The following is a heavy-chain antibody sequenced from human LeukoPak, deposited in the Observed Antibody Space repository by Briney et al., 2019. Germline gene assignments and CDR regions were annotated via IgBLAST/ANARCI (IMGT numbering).Heavy chain of an antibody. V-gene: IGHV1-2*02. CDR2: INPNSGGT. D-gene: IGHD5-18*01. J-gene: IGHJ4*02. CDR1: GYTFTGYY. Sequence: ASVKLSCTASGYTFTGYYMHWVRQAPGQGLEWMGWINPNSGGTNYAQKIQGRVTMTRDTSISTAYMELSRLRSDDTAVYYCARSLRGYSSIGYWGQGTLVTVSS. CDR3: ARSLRGYSSIGY.